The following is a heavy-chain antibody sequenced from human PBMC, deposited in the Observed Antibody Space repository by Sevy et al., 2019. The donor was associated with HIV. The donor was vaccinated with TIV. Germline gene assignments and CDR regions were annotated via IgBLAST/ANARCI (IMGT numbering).Heavy chain of an antibody. V-gene: IGHV3-33*01. D-gene: IGHD1-1*01. CDR3: GRDYRRPKKTGTTDAFNR. Sequence: GGSLRLSCAASGFSFSTYGMHWVRQAPGKGLEWVAVIWNDGSNKYYVDSVKGRFTISRDNSRNTLYLQMNSLRAEDTVVFYCGRDYRRPKKTGTTDAFNRGGKGKMVTASS. CDR1: GFSFSTYG. CDR2: IWNDGSNK. J-gene: IGHJ3*02.